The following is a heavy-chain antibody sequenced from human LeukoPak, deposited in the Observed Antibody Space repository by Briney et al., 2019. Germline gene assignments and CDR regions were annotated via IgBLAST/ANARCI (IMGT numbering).Heavy chain of an antibody. J-gene: IGHJ6*02. D-gene: IGHD3-10*01. V-gene: IGHV3-48*04. CDR2: ISESGDST. CDR3: ARDITMVRGVIHYYGMDV. Sequence: GGSLRLSCAASGFTFTTFPMNWVRQAPGKGLEWVSFISESGDSTYYADSVKGRFTISRDNAKNSLYLQMISLRAEDTAVYYCARDITMVRGVIHYYGMDVWGQGTTVTVSS. CDR1: GFTFTTFP.